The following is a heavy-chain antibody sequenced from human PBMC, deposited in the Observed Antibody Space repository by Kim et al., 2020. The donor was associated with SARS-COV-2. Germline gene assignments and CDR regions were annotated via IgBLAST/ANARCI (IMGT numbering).Heavy chain of an antibody. CDR3: ASTHDYSNYRFPYYDILTGAYDAFDI. Sequence: SETLSLTRTVSGGSISSSSYYWGWIRQPPGKGLEWIGIIYYSGSTYYNPSLKSRVTISVDTSKNQFSLKLSSVTAADTAVYYCASTHDYSNYRFPYYDILTGAYDAFDIWGQGTMVTVSS. V-gene: IGHV4-39*01. J-gene: IGHJ3*02. CDR1: GGSISSSSYY. D-gene: IGHD3-9*01. CDR2: IYYSGST.